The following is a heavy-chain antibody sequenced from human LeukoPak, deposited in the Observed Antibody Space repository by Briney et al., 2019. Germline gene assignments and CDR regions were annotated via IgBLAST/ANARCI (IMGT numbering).Heavy chain of an antibody. CDR2: IYYSGST. CDR3: ARGLGATGWFDP. V-gene: IGHV4-59*01. D-gene: IGHD1-26*01. Sequence: SETLSLTCTVSGDSISNYYWSWIRQPAGKGLEWIGYIYYSGSTNYNPSLKSRVTISVDTSKNQFSLKLSSVTAADTAVYYCARGLGATGWFDPWGQGTLVTVSS. J-gene: IGHJ5*02. CDR1: GDSISNYY.